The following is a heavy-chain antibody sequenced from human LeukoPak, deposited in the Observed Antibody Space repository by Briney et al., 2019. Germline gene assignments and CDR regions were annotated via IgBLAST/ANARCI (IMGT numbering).Heavy chain of an antibody. J-gene: IGHJ4*02. D-gene: IGHD6-19*01. CDR1: GFTFSDYY. CDR2: ISSSSSYT. V-gene: IGHV3-11*03. Sequence: GGSLRLSCAASGFTFSDYYMSWIRQAPGKGLEWVSYISSSSSYTNYEDSVKGRFTISRDKAKNSLYLQMNSLRAEDTAVYYCASFSRQWLVPIDYWGQGTLVTVSS. CDR3: ASFSRQWLVPIDY.